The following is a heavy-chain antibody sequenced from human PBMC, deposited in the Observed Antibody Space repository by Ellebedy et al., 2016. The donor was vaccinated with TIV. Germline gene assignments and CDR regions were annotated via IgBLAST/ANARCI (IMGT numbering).Heavy chain of an antibody. V-gene: IGHV3-53*01. J-gene: IGHJ4*02. CDR1: GFTFSISA. Sequence: GESLKISCAASGFTFSISAMSWVRQAPGKGLEWVSVIYSGGSTYYADSVKGRFTISRDNSKNTVYLQMNSLSAEDTAVYYCARGVLSGYWGQGTLVTVSS. CDR3: ARGVLSGY. D-gene: IGHD2/OR15-2a*01. CDR2: IYSGGST.